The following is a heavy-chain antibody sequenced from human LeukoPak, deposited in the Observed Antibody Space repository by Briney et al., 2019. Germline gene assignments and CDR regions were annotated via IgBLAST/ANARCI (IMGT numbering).Heavy chain of an antibody. J-gene: IGHJ4*02. CDR2: ISTVGNNE. V-gene: IGHV3-30*03. Sequence: AGGSLRLSCEASGFTFSSFGMQWVRQIPGRGLEWVATISTVGNNEYYDDSVEGRFMISRDNSKNTLYLQMNSLRGGDTAMYYCAREGKYYYDSSAPIYYWGQGTLVTVSS. D-gene: IGHD3-22*01. CDR1: GFTFSSFG. CDR3: AREGKYYYDSSAPIYY.